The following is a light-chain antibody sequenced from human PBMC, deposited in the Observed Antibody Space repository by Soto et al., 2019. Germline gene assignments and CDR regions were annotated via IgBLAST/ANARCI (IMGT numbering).Light chain of an antibody. J-gene: IGKJ1*01. Sequence: DIVMTQSPDSLAVSLGERATINCRSSQTLLYSSNNKNYLAWYQHKPGQPPKLLIHWASNRESGVPDRFEGSGSGPDFTLTISRLLEEDVAVYYCHQYYGTPWSFGQGTKVGIK. CDR3: HQYYGTPWS. CDR1: QTLLYSSNNKNY. V-gene: IGKV4-1*01. CDR2: WAS.